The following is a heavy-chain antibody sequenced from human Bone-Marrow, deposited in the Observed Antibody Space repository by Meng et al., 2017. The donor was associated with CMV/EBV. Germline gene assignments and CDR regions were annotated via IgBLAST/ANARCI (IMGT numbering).Heavy chain of an antibody. CDR2: ISGSGGST. V-gene: IGHV3-23*01. Sequence: GESLKISCAASGFTFSSYAMSWVRQAPGKGLEWVSAISGSGGSTYYADSVKGRFTISRDNSKNTLYLQMNSLRAEDTAVYYCAKFVRVVVVPAASDWGQGTLVTASS. D-gene: IGHD2-2*01. CDR1: GFTFSSYA. CDR3: AKFVRVVVVPAASD. J-gene: IGHJ4*02.